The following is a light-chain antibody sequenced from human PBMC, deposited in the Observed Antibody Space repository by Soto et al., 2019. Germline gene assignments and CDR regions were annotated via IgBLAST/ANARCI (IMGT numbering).Light chain of an antibody. V-gene: IGKV1-5*03. J-gene: IGKJ1*01. CDR1: QSISSW. Sequence: DIQMTQSPSTLSASVGDRVTITCRASQSISSWLAWYQQKPGKAPKLLIYKASSLESGVPSRFSGSGSGTEFTLTSSSLQHDAFATYYCQQYNSYSGTFGQGTKVEIK. CDR2: KAS. CDR3: QQYNSYSGT.